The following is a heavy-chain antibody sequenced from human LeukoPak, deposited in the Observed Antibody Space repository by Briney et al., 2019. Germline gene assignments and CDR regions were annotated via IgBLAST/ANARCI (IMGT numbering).Heavy chain of an antibody. D-gene: IGHD2-2*01. J-gene: IGHJ4*02. CDR2: IKQDGSEK. Sequence: ETLSLTCTVSGGSIRSSYYYWGWIRQPPGKGLEWVANIKQDGSEKYYVDSVKGRFTISKDNAKNTVYLQMNNPRAEDTAVYYCVSFYETYWGRGTLVTVSS. CDR3: VSFYETY. CDR1: GGSIRSSYYY. V-gene: IGHV3-7*01.